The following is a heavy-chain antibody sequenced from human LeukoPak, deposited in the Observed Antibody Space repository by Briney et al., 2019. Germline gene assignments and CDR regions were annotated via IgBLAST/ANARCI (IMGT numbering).Heavy chain of an antibody. CDR2: IIPIFGTA. CDR3: AREPLRFLEGPLFDY. J-gene: IGHJ4*02. D-gene: IGHD3-3*01. CDR1: GGTFSSYA. V-gene: IGHV1-69*01. Sequence: GASVKVSCKASGGTFSSYAISWVRQAPGQGLEWMGGIIPIFGTANYAQKFQGRVTITADESTSTAYMELSSLRSEDTAVYYCAREPLRFLEGPLFDYWGQGTLVTVSS.